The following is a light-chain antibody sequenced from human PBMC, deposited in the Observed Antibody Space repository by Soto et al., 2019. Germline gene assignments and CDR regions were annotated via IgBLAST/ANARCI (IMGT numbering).Light chain of an antibody. CDR2: DVS. J-gene: IGLJ2*01. V-gene: IGLV2-11*01. Sequence: QSALTQPRSVSGSPGQSVTISCTGTSSDVGSYNYVSWYQHHPGKAPRLMIYDVSKRPSGVPDRFSGSKSGNTASLTISGLQAEDDADYYCCSYAGSYTFAVFGGGTQLTVL. CDR1: SSDVGSYNY. CDR3: CSYAGSYTFAV.